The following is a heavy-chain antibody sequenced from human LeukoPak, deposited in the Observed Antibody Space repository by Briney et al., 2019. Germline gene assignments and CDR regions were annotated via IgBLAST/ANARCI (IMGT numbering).Heavy chain of an antibody. J-gene: IGHJ4*02. CDR3: AKRLDYATCGNYFDC. D-gene: IGHD4-17*01. Sequence: PGGSLRLSCAASGFTFSSSAMSSARQAPGKGLEWVSCIGVGTTFTYSESSVKRWFTISTDNSSNRQFLKMNRLAADTTAVYYCAKRLDYATCGNYFDCRGQATLVSASS. CDR2: IGVGTTFT. V-gene: IGHV3-23*01. CDR1: GFTFSSSA.